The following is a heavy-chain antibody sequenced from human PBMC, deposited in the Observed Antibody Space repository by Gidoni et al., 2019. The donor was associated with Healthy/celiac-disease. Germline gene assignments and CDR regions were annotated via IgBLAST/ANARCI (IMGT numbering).Heavy chain of an antibody. CDR2: ISYDGSNK. V-gene: IGHV3-30*01. J-gene: IGHJ6*02. CDR3: AREGVHYCGMDV. Sequence: QVQLVESGGGVVQPGRSLRLSCAASGFTFSSYAMHWVRQAPGKGLEWVAVISYDGSNKYYADSVKGRFTISRDNSKNTLYLQMNSLRAEDTAVYYCAREGVHYCGMDVWGQGTTVTVSS. D-gene: IGHD1-1*01. CDR1: GFTFSSYA.